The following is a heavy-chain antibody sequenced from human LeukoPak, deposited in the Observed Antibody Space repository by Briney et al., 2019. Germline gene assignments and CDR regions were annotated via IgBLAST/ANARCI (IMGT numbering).Heavy chain of an antibody. J-gene: IGHJ4*02. CDR3: ARDLNDILTGYPDY. CDR2: ISYDGSNK. D-gene: IGHD3-9*01. V-gene: IGHV3-30-3*01. Sequence: PGRSLRLSCAASGFTFSSYAMHWVRQAPGKGLEWVAVISYDGSNKYYADSVKGRFTISRDNSKNTLYLQMNSLRAEDTAVYYCARDLNDILTGYPDYWGQGTLITVSS. CDR1: GFTFSSYA.